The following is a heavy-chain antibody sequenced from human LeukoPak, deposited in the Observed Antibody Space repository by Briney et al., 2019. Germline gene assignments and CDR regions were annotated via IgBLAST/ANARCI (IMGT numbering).Heavy chain of an antibody. J-gene: IGHJ6*03. CDR2: ISGSGDTT. Sequence: GGSLRLSCAASGFTFSNYAMSWLRQAPGGGLKWVSAISGSGDTTFHADYVKGRFTTSRDNSKNTLSLQMSGLRVEDSAVYFCAKDTSAWWYHRAYMNVWGTGTTVTVSS. CDR3: AKDTSAWWYHRAYMNV. CDR1: GFTFSNYA. D-gene: IGHD2-15*01. V-gene: IGHV3-23*01.